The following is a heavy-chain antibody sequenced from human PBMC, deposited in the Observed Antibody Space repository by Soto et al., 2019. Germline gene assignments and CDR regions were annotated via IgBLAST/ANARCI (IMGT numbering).Heavy chain of an antibody. D-gene: IGHD3-9*01. Sequence: ASVKVSCKASGYTFPRSAMNWVRQAPGQSPEWIGWINPGNGNTKYSQRFQGRVTITRDTSASTAYMELSSLTSEDTAVYYCARKGALTSYYYGYYFDYWGQGTLVTVSS. V-gene: IGHV1-3*01. CDR3: ARKGALTSYYYGYYFDY. CDR1: GYTFPRSA. CDR2: INPGNGNT. J-gene: IGHJ4*02.